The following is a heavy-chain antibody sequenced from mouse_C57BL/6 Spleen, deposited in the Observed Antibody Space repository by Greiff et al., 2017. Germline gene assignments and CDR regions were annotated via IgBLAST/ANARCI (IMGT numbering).Heavy chain of an antibody. Sequence: QVQLQQPGAELVRPGSSVKLSCKASGYTFTSYWMHWVKQRPIQGLEWIGNIDPSDSATHYNQKFKDKATLTVDKSSSTAYMQLSSLTSEDSAVYYCARGGYGNSYFDYWGQGTTLTVSS. CDR3: ARGGYGNSYFDY. CDR2: IDPSDSAT. CDR1: GYTFTSYW. D-gene: IGHD2-1*01. J-gene: IGHJ2*01. V-gene: IGHV1-52*01.